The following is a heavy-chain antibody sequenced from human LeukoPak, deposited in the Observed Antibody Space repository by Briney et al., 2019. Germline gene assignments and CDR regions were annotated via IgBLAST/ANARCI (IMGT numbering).Heavy chain of an antibody. CDR1: GGSFSGYY. Sequence: SETLSLTCAVYGGSFSGYYWRWIRQPPGRGLEWIGEINHSGSTNYNPSLKSRVTITVETSKNQFSLKRSCVTAAVPAVYYCARGRPTAVTFDYWGQGTLVTVSS. D-gene: IGHD4-23*01. CDR3: ARGRPTAVTFDY. J-gene: IGHJ4*02. V-gene: IGHV4-34*01. CDR2: INHSGST.